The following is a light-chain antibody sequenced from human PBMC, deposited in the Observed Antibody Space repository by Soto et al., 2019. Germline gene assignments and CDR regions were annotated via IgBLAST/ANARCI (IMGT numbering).Light chain of an antibody. CDR3: QQSYSPPRT. V-gene: IGKV1-39*01. J-gene: IGKJ1*01. CDR2: AAS. CDR1: HSISRY. Sequence: TQTHTRMSPPXXHITTISCLASHSISRYLNWYQQKPGIAPKLLIYAASSLQSGVPSRFSGSGSGTDFTLTISSLQYEDFATYVCQQSYSPPRTVGQGTSVEI.